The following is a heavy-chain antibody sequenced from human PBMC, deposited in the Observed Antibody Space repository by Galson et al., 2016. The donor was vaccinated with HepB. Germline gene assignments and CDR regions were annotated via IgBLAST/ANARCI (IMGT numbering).Heavy chain of an antibody. Sequence: LRLSCAASGFFFSGRAMSWVRQAPGKGLEWVSGIDRYGGTTGYAASVKGRFTISRDNSKNTLYLQMNSLRTEDTAVYYCARDDYSGGRGSPDYWGQGTLVTVSS. V-gene: IGHV3-23*01. CDR2: IDRYGGTT. CDR3: ARDDYSGGRGSPDY. J-gene: IGHJ4*02. CDR1: GFFFSGRA. D-gene: IGHD4/OR15-4a*01.